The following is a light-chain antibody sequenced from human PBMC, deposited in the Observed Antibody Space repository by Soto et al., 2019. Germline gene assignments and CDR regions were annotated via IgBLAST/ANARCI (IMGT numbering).Light chain of an antibody. CDR2: AAS. J-gene: IGKJ1*01. CDR3: QQSYSTPRA. Sequence: DIQMTQSPSSLSASVGDRVTITCRASQSISSYLNWYQQNPGKAPKLLIYAASSLQSGVPSRFSGSGSGTDFTLTIISLQPEDFATYYCQQSYSTPRAFGQGTKVEIK. V-gene: IGKV1-39*01. CDR1: QSISSY.